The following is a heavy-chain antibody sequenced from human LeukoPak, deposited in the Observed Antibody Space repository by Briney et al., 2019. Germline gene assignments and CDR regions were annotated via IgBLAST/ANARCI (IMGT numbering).Heavy chain of an antibody. Sequence: PSETLSLTCTVSGGSISSSSYYWGWIRQPPGKGLEWIGSIYYSGSTYYNPSLKSRVTISVDTSKNQFSLKLSSVTAADTAVYYCARDRGVLMVPRGDFDYWGQGTLVTVSS. V-gene: IGHV4-39*07. D-gene: IGHD2-8*01. CDR3: ARDRGVLMVPRGDFDY. J-gene: IGHJ4*02. CDR1: GGSISSSSYY. CDR2: IYYSGST.